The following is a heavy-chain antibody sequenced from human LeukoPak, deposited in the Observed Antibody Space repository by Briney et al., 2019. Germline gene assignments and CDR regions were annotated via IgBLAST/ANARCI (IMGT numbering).Heavy chain of an antibody. CDR2: IKQDGSEK. Sequence: PGGSLRLSCAAPGFTFSDCYMSWVRQAPGKGLEWVANIKQDGSEKYYVDSVKGRFTISRDNAKNSLYLQMNSLRAEDTAVYYCASRPPSDYGGYFDYWGQGTLVTVSS. V-gene: IGHV3-7*03. CDR3: ASRPPSDYGGYFDY. J-gene: IGHJ4*02. CDR1: GFTFSDCY. D-gene: IGHD3-16*01.